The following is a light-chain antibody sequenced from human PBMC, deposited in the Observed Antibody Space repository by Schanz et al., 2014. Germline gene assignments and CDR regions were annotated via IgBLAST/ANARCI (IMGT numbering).Light chain of an antibody. CDR3: QQYGSSFGT. CDR1: QSVSSNY. V-gene: IGKV3-20*01. J-gene: IGKJ1*01. Sequence: EIVMTQSPATLSVSPGERATLSCRASQSVSSNYLAWYQQKPGQAPRLLMYGASSRATGTPDRFSGSGSGTDFTLTISRLEPEDFAVYYCQQYGSSFGTFGQGTEVEIK. CDR2: GAS.